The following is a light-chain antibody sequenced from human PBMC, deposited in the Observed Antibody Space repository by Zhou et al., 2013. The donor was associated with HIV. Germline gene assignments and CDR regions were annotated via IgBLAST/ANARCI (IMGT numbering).Light chain of an antibody. J-gene: IGKJ4*01. V-gene: IGKV3-20*01. CDR3: QQYGSSPGLT. CDR1: QSISSS. CDR2: GAS. Sequence: EIVMTQSPVTLSVSPGERATLSCRASQSISSSLAWYQQKPGQAPRLLIYGASTRATGIPGRFSGGGSGTDFTLTISRLEPEDFAVYYCQQYGSSPGLTFGGGTKVEIK.